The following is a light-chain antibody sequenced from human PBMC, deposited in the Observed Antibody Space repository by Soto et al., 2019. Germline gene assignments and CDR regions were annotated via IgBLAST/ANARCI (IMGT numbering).Light chain of an antibody. CDR1: SSNIGSNS. Sequence: QSVLTQPPSASGTPGQRVSISCSGSSSNIGSNSVQWHQQLPGTAPNLLIYADNHRPSGVPSRFSGSNSCTSASLAITALQSADEADYYCAASDDSLSSFVFGAGTKVTVL. J-gene: IGLJ1*01. CDR2: ADN. CDR3: AASDDSLSSFV. V-gene: IGLV1-44*01.